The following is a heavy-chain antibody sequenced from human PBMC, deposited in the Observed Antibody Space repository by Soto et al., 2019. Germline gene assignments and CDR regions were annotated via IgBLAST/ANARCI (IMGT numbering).Heavy chain of an antibody. J-gene: IGHJ4*02. Sequence: GGSLRLSCAASGFTFSSYAMSWVRQAPGKGLEWVSAISGSGGSTYYADSVKGRFTISRDNSKNTLYLQMNSLRAEDTAVYYCAPNGGFSSSSPYDFDYWGQGTLVTVSS. CDR1: GFTFSSYA. CDR3: APNGGFSSSSPYDFDY. V-gene: IGHV3-23*01. D-gene: IGHD6-6*01. CDR2: ISGSGGST.